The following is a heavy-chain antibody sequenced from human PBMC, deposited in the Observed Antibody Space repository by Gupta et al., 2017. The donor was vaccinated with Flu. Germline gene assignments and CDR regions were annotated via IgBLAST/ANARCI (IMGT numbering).Heavy chain of an antibody. CDR3: ARGESVTVFGAAFPRALDV. Sequence: WTWIRQPPGKGLEWVGFLFYGGSPNYNPSLEGRVTISVDTSKNQFSLKLKSVTPADTAVYYCARGESVTVFGAAFPRALDVWGQGTTVTVSS. J-gene: IGHJ6*02. D-gene: IGHD3-3*01. V-gene: IGHV4-59*01. CDR2: LFYGGSP.